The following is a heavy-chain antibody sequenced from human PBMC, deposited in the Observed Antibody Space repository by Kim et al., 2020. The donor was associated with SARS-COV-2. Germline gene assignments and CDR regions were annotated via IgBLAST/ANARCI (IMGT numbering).Heavy chain of an antibody. CDR3: ARAMVSSPDYGGYYYYGMDV. D-gene: IGHD4-17*01. Sequence: RFTISRDNSKNTLYLQMNSRRAEDTAVYYCARAMVSSPDYGGYYYYGMDVWGQGTTVTVSS. V-gene: IGHV3-30*01. J-gene: IGHJ6*02.